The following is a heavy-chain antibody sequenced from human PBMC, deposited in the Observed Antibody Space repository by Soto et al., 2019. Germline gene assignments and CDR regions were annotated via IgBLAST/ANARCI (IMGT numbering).Heavy chain of an antibody. CDR3: AKEMVSVVVIAALNY. Sequence: QVQLVESGGGVVQPGRSLRLSCAASGFTFSSYGMHWVRQAPGKGLEWVAVISYDVSNKYYADSVKGRFTISRDNSKNTLYLQMNSLRDEDTDVYYCAKEMVSVVVIAALNYWGQGTLVTVSS. J-gene: IGHJ4*02. V-gene: IGHV3-30*18. CDR2: ISYDVSNK. D-gene: IGHD2-15*01. CDR1: GFTFSSYG.